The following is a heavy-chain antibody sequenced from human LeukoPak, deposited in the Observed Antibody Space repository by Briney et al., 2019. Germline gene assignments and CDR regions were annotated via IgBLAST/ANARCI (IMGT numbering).Heavy chain of an antibody. CDR2: ISSSSSYI. V-gene: IGHV3-21*01. Sequence: GGSLRLSCAASGFTFSSYSMNWVRQAPGKELEWVSSISSSSSYIYYADSVKGRFTISRDNAKNSLYLQMNSLRAEDTAVYYCARDLSGLYNWFDPWGQGTPVTVSS. J-gene: IGHJ5*02. CDR1: GFTFSSYS. CDR3: ARDLSGLYNWFDP. D-gene: IGHD5-12*01.